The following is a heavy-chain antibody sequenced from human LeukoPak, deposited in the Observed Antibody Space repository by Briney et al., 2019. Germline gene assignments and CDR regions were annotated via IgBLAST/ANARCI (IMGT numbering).Heavy chain of an antibody. V-gene: IGHV1-69*04. CDR3: ARGAQWYSGLGMDV. J-gene: IGHJ6*02. Sequence: SVKVSCKASGGTFSSYAISWVRQAPGQGLEWMGRIIPILGIANYAQKFQGRVTITADKSTSTAYMKLSSLRSEDTAVYYCARGAQWYSGLGMDVWGQGTTVTVSS. CDR2: IIPILGIA. CDR1: GGTFSSYA. D-gene: IGHD1-26*01.